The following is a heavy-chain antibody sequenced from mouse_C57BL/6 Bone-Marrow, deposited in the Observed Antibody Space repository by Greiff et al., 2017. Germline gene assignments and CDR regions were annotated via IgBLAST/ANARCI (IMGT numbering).Heavy chain of an antibody. V-gene: IGHV2-6-1*01. Sequence: VQRVESGPGLVAPSQSLSITCTVSGFSLTSYGVHWVRQPPGKGLEWLVVIWSDGSTTYNSALKSRLSISKDNSKSQVFLKMNSLQTDDTAVYYCARHGYDYGGGAMDYWGQGTSVTVSS. D-gene: IGHD2-4*01. CDR1: GFSLTSYG. J-gene: IGHJ4*01. CDR3: ARHGYDYGGGAMDY. CDR2: IWSDGST.